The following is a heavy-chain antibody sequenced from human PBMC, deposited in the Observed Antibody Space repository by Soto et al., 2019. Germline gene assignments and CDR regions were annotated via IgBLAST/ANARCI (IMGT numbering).Heavy chain of an antibody. CDR1: GGSISSGGYY. Sequence: SETLSLTCTVSGGSISSGGYYWSWIRQHPGKGLEWIGYIYYSGSTYYNPSLKSRVTISVDTSKNQFSLKLSSVTAADTAVYYCARVQLLQGYYDILTGTGQKHNWFDPWGQGTLVTVSS. CDR2: IYYSGST. D-gene: IGHD3-9*01. V-gene: IGHV4-31*03. J-gene: IGHJ5*02. CDR3: ARVQLLQGYYDILTGTGQKHNWFDP.